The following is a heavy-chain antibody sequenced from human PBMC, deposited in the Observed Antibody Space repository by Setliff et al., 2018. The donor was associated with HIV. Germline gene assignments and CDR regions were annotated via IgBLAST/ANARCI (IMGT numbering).Heavy chain of an antibody. CDR3: VREGGAIFGVVIEGPAFDI. J-gene: IGHJ3*02. V-gene: IGHV1-18*01. Sequence: ASVKVSCKASGYTFSTYSISWVRQAPGQGLEWLGWISPYNGNTKYAEKFQGRVTLTTDPSTSTAYMDLRSLRSAATAGYFCVREGGAIFGVVIEGPAFDIWGQGTMVTVSS. CDR1: GYTFSTYS. CDR2: ISPYNGNT. D-gene: IGHD3-3*01.